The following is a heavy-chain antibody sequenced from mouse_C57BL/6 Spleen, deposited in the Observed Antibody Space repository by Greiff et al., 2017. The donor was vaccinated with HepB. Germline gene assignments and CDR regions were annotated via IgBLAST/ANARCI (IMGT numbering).Heavy chain of an antibody. V-gene: IGHV1-69*01. CDR1: GYTFTSYW. D-gene: IGHD2-4*01. CDR3: ARYDYDGYWYFDV. Sequence: VQLQQPGAELVMPGASVKLSCKASGYTFTSYWMHWVKQRPGQGLEWIGEIDPSDSYTNYNQKFKGKSTLTVDKSSSTAYMQLSSLTSEDSAVYYCARYDYDGYWYFDVWGTGTTVTVSS. J-gene: IGHJ1*03. CDR2: IDPSDSYT.